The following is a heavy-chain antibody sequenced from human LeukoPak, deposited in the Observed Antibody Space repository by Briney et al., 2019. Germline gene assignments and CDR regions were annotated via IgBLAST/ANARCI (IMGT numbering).Heavy chain of an antibody. CDR1: GYTFTSYY. CDR3: ARDLGGIVPAAADENWFDP. J-gene: IGHJ5*02. CDR2: INPSGGST. Sequence: GASVKVSCKASGYTFTSYYMHWVRQAPGQGLEWMGIINPSGGSTSYAQKFQGRVTMTRDTSTSTVYMELSSLRSEDTAVYYCARDLGGIVPAAADENWFDPWGQGTLVTVS. V-gene: IGHV1-46*03. D-gene: IGHD2-2*01.